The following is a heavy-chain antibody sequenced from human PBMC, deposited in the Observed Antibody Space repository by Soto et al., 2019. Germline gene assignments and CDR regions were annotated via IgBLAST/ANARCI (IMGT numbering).Heavy chain of an antibody. J-gene: IGHJ4*02. Sequence: QLQLQESDPGLVRPSESLSLTCSVSGGSTKTSNTYWGWIRQPPGKGLEWIGYIYHSGTTYYNPSLTGXXTXSXXTSKNHFSLKLTSVTAADTAVYYCARSMTGRLLDYWGQGTLVTVSS. D-gene: IGHD4-17*01. CDR2: IYHSGTT. CDR1: GGSTKTSNTY. V-gene: IGHV4-39*02. CDR3: ARSMTGRLLDY.